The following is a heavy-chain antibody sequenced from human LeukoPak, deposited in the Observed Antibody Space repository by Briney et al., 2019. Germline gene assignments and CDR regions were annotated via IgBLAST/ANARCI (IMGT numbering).Heavy chain of an antibody. CDR3: VKDQHCSTISCATRTGFDP. V-gene: IGHV3-64D*06. CDR2: ISSTGGRT. D-gene: IGHD2-2*01. CDR1: GFTSSNYA. Sequence: GGSLRLSCLAPGFTSSNYAMHWVRQAPGKGLEFVSGISSTGGRTNYPDSVKDRFSISRDNSKNTLYLQMTSLRADDTAVYYCVKDQHCSTISCATRTGFDPWGQGTSVTVSS. J-gene: IGHJ5*02.